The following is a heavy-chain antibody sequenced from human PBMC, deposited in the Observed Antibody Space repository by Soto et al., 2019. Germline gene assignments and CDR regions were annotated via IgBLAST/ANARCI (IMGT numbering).Heavy chain of an antibody. J-gene: IGHJ4*02. CDR2: IWYDGSNK. CDR1: GFTFSSYG. CDR3: ARDRSRGYSGYDLAN. Sequence: GGSLRLSCAASGFTFSSYGMHWVRQAPGKGLEWVAVIWYDGSNKYYADSVKGRFTISRDNSKNTLYLQMNSLRAEDTAVYYCARDRSRGYSGYDLANWGQGTLVTVSS. V-gene: IGHV3-33*01. D-gene: IGHD5-12*01.